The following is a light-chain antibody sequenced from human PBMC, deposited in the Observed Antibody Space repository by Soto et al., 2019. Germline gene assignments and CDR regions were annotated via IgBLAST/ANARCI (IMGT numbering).Light chain of an antibody. CDR1: SSDVGRYDY. V-gene: IGLV2-11*01. CDR3: CSYAGRYKV. J-gene: IGLJ2*01. CDR2: DVS. Sequence: QSALTQPRSVSGSPGQSVTMSCTGTSSDVGRYDYVSWYQQYPGKAPKLMIYDVSQRPSGVPDRFSASKSGNTASLTISGLQAEDEADYYCCSYAGRYKVFGGGTKLTVL.